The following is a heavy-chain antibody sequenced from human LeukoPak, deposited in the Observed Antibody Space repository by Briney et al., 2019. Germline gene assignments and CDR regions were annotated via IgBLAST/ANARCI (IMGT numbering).Heavy chain of an antibody. CDR3: AREYCSGGSCYWTAFDI. CDR2: IYTSGST. CDR1: GGSISSYY. J-gene: IGHJ3*02. Sequence: PSETLSLTCTVSGGSISSYYWSWIRQPAGKGLEWIGRIYTSGSTNYNPSLKSRVTMSVDTSKNQFSLKLSSVTAADTAVYYCAREYCSGGSCYWTAFDIWGQGTMVTVSS. D-gene: IGHD2-15*01. V-gene: IGHV4-4*07.